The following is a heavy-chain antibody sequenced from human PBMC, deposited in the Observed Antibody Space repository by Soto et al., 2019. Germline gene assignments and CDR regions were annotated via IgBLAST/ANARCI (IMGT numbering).Heavy chain of an antibody. Sequence: GASVKVSCKASGGTFSSYTISWVRQAPGQGLEWMGRIIPILGIANYAQKFQGRVTITADKSTSTAYMELSSLRSEDTAVYYCARDVPVWGYDYIWGSYPDAFDIWGQGTMVTVSS. V-gene: IGHV1-69*04. J-gene: IGHJ3*02. CDR3: ARDVPVWGYDYIWGSYPDAFDI. D-gene: IGHD3-16*01. CDR2: IIPILGIA. CDR1: GGTFSSYT.